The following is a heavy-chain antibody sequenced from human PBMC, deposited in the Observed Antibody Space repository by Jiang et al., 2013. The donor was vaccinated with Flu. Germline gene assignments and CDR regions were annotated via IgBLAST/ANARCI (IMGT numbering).Heavy chain of an antibody. V-gene: IGHV4-39*01. J-gene: IGHJ5*02. D-gene: IGHD1-14*01. CDR2: IYYSGST. Sequence: GDSITSSDSHWGLIRQAPGKGLEWIGSIYYSGSTYYNPSLKSRVTISVDTSKNQFSLKLSSVTAADTAVYYCARVSEGVVIPGSWFDPWGQGTLVTVSS. CDR3: ARVSEGVVIPGSWFDP. CDR1: GDSITSSDSH.